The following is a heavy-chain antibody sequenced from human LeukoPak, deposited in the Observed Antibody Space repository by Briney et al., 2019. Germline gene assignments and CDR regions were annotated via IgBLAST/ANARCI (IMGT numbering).Heavy chain of an antibody. CDR2: ISTSITYT. Sequence: GGSLRLSCAASGFTFSDYYMSWIRQAPGKGLEWISYISTSITYTNYADSVRGRFTISRDNAKNSLYLQMNNLRAEDTAVYYCARCGYYYDSGDSLNWFDPWGQGTLVTVSS. V-gene: IGHV3-11*06. J-gene: IGHJ5*02. CDR1: GFTFSDYY. D-gene: IGHD3-22*01. CDR3: ARCGYYYDSGDSLNWFDP.